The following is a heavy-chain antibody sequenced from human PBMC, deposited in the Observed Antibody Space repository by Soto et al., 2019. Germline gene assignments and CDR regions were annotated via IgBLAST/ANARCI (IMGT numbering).Heavy chain of an antibody. Sequence: ASVKGSCKAAGYSFTSDYMHWVRQAPGQGLEWMGIINPSGGSTNYAQKFQGRVTITADKSASTAYMELSSLRSEDTAVYYCARDNVSYDSSGASYYFDYWGQGTLVTVSS. CDR1: GYSFTSDY. CDR3: ARDNVSYDSSGASYYFDY. CDR2: INPSGGST. D-gene: IGHD3-22*01. J-gene: IGHJ4*02. V-gene: IGHV1-46*01.